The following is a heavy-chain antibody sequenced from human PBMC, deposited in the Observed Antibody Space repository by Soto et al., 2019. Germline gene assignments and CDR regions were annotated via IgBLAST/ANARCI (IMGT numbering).Heavy chain of an antibody. CDR2: ISSSGSTI. CDR1: GFTFSDYY. CDR3: ARDFGDIVATDWSYFDY. V-gene: IGHV3-11*01. J-gene: IGHJ4*02. Sequence: PGGSLRISFAASGFTFSDYYMNWIRQAPGKGLEWVSYISSSGSTIDYADSVKGRFTISRDNAKNSLYLQMNSLRAEDTAVYYCARDFGDIVATDWSYFDYWGQGTLVTVSS. D-gene: IGHD5-12*01.